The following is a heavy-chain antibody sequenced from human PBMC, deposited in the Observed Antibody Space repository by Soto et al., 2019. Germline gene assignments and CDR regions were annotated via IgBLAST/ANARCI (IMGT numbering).Heavy chain of an antibody. V-gene: IGHV1-69*13. Sequence: GASVKVSCKASGGTFSSYAISWVRQAPGQGLEWMGGIIPIFGTANYAQKFQGRVTITADESTSTAYMELSSLRSEDTAVYYCAREDRRLRFLEWLSPYGMDVWGQGTTVTVSS. J-gene: IGHJ6*02. CDR3: AREDRRLRFLEWLSPYGMDV. CDR2: IIPIFGTA. CDR1: GGTFSSYA. D-gene: IGHD3-3*01.